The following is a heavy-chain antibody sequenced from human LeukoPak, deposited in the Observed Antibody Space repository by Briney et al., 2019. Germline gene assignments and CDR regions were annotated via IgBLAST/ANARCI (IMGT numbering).Heavy chain of an antibody. CDR1: GLTLSYAW. CDR3: THRRFTSGTDGMDV. CDR2: IKSKSDGGTT. J-gene: IGHJ6*02. D-gene: IGHD3-10*01. Sequence: PGGSLRLSCAASGLTLSYAWINWVRQAPGKGLEWVGRIKSKSDGGTTDYPAPVKDRFTISRDDSKNTLYLQMNSLKIEGTAVYYCTHRRFTSGTDGMDVWGQGTTVTVSS. V-gene: IGHV3-15*01.